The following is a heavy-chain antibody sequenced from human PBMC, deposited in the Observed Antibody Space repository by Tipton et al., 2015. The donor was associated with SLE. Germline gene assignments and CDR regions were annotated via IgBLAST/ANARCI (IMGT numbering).Heavy chain of an antibody. CDR3: ARRIGRYRGLGAFDI. V-gene: IGHV4-61*02. J-gene: IGHJ3*02. CDR1: GGSISSGSYY. Sequence: TLSLTCTVSGGSISSGSYYWSWIGQPAGKGLEWIGRIYTSGSTYYNASLKSRVTISVDTSKNQFSLKLSSVTAADTAVYYCARRIGRYRGLGAFDIWGQGTMVTVSS. D-gene: IGHD1-26*01. CDR2: IYTSGST.